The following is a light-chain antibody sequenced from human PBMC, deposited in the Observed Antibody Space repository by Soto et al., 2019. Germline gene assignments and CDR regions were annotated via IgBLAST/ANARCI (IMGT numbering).Light chain of an antibody. CDR3: GTGERSRSAGV. Sequence: QSVLTQPPSVSAAPGQKVTISCYGSSSNIGNVYVSWYQHLPGTAPKLLIYDNDKRPSGIPDRFSGSKSGTSATLGSTGLQTGDEADEYCGTGERSRSAGVFGGGTQLTVL. CDR2: DND. J-gene: IGLJ2*01. CDR1: SSNIGNVY. V-gene: IGLV1-51*01.